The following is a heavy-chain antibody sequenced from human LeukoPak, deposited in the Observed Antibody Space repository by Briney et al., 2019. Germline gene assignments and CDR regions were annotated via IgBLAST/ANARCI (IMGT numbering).Heavy chain of an antibody. J-gene: IGHJ4*02. V-gene: IGHV4-61*08. D-gene: IGHD3-9*01. CDR2: IYYSGST. CDR1: GGSISSGDYY. CDR3: ARGLRYFDWLLYGY. Sequence: SQTLSLTCTVSGGSISSGDYYWSWIRQPPGKGLEWIGYIYYSGSTNYNPSLKSRVTISVDTSKNQFSLKLSSVTAADTAVYYCARGLRYFDWLLYGYWGQGTWSPSPQ.